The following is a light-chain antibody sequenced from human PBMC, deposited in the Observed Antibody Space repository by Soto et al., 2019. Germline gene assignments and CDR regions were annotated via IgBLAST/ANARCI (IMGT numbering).Light chain of an antibody. Sequence: QSVLTPPASVSGSPGQSITISCTGTSSDVGGYNYVSWYQQHPGKAPNLMIYEVSNRPSRVSNRFSGSKSGNTASLTISGLQAEDEADYYCSSYTRSSTSYVFGTGTK. CDR1: SSDVGGYNY. CDR2: EVS. V-gene: IGLV2-14*01. J-gene: IGLJ1*01. CDR3: SSYTRSSTSYV.